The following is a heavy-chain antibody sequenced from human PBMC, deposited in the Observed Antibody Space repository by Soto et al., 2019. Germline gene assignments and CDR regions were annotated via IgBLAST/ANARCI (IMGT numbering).Heavy chain of an antibody. D-gene: IGHD6-6*01. J-gene: IGHJ6*02. Sequence: ASVKVSFKASGYTFTSYGISWVRQAPGQGLEWMGWISAYNGNTNYAQKLQGRVTMTTDTSTSTAYMELRSLRSDDTAVYYCARGVYKDYYYYGMDVWGQGTTVTVSS. CDR1: GYTFTSYG. CDR2: ISAYNGNT. V-gene: IGHV1-18*04. CDR3: ARGVYKDYYYYGMDV.